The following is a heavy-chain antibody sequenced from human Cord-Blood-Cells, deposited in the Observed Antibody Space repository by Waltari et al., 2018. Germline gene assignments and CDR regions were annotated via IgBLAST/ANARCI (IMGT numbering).Heavy chain of an antibody. D-gene: IGHD6-19*01. J-gene: IGHJ4*02. Sequence: QVQMVESGAGVVQPGGSLSLPCARSGFSFSSYGMHWVRQAPGKGLEWVAFIRYDGSNKYYADSVKGRFTISRDNSKNTLYLQMNSLRAEDTAVYYCASADFWGQGTLVTVSS. CDR1: GFSFSSYG. CDR3: ASADF. V-gene: IGHV3-30*02. CDR2: IRYDGSNK.